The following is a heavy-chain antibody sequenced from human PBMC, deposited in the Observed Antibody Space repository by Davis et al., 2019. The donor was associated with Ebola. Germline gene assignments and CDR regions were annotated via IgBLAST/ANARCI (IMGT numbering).Heavy chain of an antibody. Sequence: ASVKVSCKASGYTFTGYYMHWVRQAPGQGLEWMGWINPNSGGTNYAQKFQGRVTMTRNTSISTAYMELSSLRSEDTAVYYCARDSYYYDSSGYDWWGQGTLVTVSS. CDR2: INPNSGGT. CDR3: ARDSYYYDSSGYDW. J-gene: IGHJ4*02. D-gene: IGHD3-22*01. V-gene: IGHV1-2*02. CDR1: GYTFTGYY.